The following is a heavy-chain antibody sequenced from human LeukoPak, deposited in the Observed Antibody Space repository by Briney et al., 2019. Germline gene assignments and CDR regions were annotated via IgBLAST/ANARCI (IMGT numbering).Heavy chain of an antibody. CDR1: GYTFTSYG. D-gene: IGHD3-10*01. CDR2: ISAYNGNT. J-gene: IGHJ4*02. V-gene: IGHV1-18*04. Sequence: ASVKVSCKASGYTFTSYGISWVRQAPGQGLERMGWISAYNGNTNYAQKLQGRVTMTTDTSTSTAYMELRSLRSDDTAVYCCARRVRYYGSGSYYLDYWGQGTLVTVSS. CDR3: ARRVRYYGSGSYYLDY.